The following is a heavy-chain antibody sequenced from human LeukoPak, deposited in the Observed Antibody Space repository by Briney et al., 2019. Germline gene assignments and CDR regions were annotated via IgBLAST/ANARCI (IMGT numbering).Heavy chain of an antibody. CDR3: ARDKLTAEGNAFDI. J-gene: IGHJ3*02. V-gene: IGHV3-30-3*01. CDR1: GFTFSSYA. D-gene: IGHD1-14*01. CDR2: ISYDGSNK. Sequence: PGRSLRLSCAASGFTFSSYAMHWVRQAPGKGLEWVAVISYDGSNKYYADSVKGRFTISRDNSKDTLYLQMNSLRAEDTAVYYCARDKLTAEGNAFDIWGQGTMVTVSS.